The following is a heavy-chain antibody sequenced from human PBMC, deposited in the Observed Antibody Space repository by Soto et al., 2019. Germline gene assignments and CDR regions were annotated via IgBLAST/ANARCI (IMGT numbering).Heavy chain of an antibody. D-gene: IGHD2-2*01. V-gene: IGHV1-69*01. CDR3: ARGRYCRSTSCYGFWCDP. CDR2: IIPIFGTA. CDR1: GGTFSSYA. Sequence: QVQLVQSGAEVKKPGSSVKVSCKASGGTFSSYAISWVRQAPGQGLEWMGGIIPIFGTANYAQKFQGRVTITADEATSTAYMELSSLRSEYTAVYYCARGRYCRSTSCYGFWCDPWGQGTLVTVSS. J-gene: IGHJ5*02.